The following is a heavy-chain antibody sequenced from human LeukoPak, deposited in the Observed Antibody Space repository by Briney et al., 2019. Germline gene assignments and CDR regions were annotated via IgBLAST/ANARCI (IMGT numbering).Heavy chain of an antibody. Sequence: GGSLRLSCAASRFTVSSNYFIWVRQAPGKGLEWVSYISSGSRYIDYADSVEGRFTISRDNAKNSVYLQMTSLRAEDTAVYYCTRDQSGSGFNSDYWGQGTLVTVSS. J-gene: IGHJ4*02. V-gene: IGHV3-11*05. CDR2: ISSGSRYI. CDR3: TRDQSGSGFNSDY. CDR1: RFTVSSNY. D-gene: IGHD5-24*01.